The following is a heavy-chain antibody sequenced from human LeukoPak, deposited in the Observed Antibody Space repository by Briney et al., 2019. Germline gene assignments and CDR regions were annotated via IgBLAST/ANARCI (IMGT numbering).Heavy chain of an antibody. CDR1: GYTFTGYY. D-gene: IGHD2-15*01. Sequence: GSLKISCKGSGYTFTGYYMHWVRQAPGQGLEWMGWINPNSGGTNYAQKFQGRVTMTRDTSISTAYMELSRLRSDDTAVYYCARDLTVVAATYWFDPWGQGTLVTVSS. J-gene: IGHJ5*02. CDR2: INPNSGGT. V-gene: IGHV1-2*02. CDR3: ARDLTVVAATYWFDP.